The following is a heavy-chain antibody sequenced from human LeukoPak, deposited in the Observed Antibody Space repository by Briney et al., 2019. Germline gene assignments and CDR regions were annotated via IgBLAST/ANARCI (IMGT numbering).Heavy chain of an antibody. D-gene: IGHD6-13*01. CDR3: AKGSAAARPYYFDY. CDR1: GFTFSNYV. V-gene: IGHV3-23*01. Sequence: GGSLRLSCAASGFTFSNYVMSWVRLVPGKGLEWVSAMTGSSDSTYYADPVKGRFTISKDNSKNTLYLQMNSLRVEDTAVYYCAKGSAAARPYYFDYWGQGTLVTVSS. CDR2: MTGSSDST. J-gene: IGHJ4*02.